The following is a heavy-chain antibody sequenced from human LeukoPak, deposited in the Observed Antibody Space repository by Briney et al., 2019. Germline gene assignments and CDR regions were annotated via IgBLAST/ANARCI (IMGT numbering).Heavy chain of an antibody. D-gene: IGHD2/OR15-2a*01. CDR1: GFTFSSYT. V-gene: IGHV3-48*02. J-gene: IGHJ4*02. Sequence: GGSLRLSCAASGFTFSSYTMNWVRQAPGKGLEWVSYISASGSATYYGDSVKGRFTISRDNAKNSVYMQMNSLRDEDTAVYYCARISGLGAREYLDHWGQGTLVTVSS. CDR2: ISASGSAT. CDR3: ARISGLGAREYLDH.